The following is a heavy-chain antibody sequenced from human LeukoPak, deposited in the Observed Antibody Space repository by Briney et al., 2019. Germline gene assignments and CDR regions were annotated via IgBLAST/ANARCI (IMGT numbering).Heavy chain of an antibody. CDR3: ARGHSGSYYRAFDI. CDR1: GASISSYY. D-gene: IGHD1-26*01. V-gene: IGHV4-59*08. CDR2: IYYSGST. Sequence: SETLSLTCTVSGASISSYYWNWIRQPPGKGLEWIGYIYYSGSTNYNPSLKSRVTISVDTSKNQLSLKLSSVTAADTAVYYCARGHSGSYYRAFDIWGQGTMVTVSS. J-gene: IGHJ3*02.